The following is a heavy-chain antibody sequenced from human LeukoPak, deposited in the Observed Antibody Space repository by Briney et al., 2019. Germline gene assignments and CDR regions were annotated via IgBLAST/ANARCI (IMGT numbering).Heavy chain of an antibody. CDR3: ARDSAQLWFDY. D-gene: IGHD5-18*01. CDR1: GFTFSGYS. CDR2: ISSTSGTI. V-gene: IGHV3-48*04. Sequence: GGSLRLSCTASGFTFSGYSMNWVRQALVTGLELVSYISSTSGTIFYADSVKGRFTISRDNAKSSLYLQMNSLRAEDTAVYYCARDSAQLWFDYWGQGTLVTVSS. J-gene: IGHJ4*02.